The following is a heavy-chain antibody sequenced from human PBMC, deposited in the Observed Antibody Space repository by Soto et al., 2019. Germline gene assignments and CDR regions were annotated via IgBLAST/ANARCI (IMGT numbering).Heavy chain of an antibody. V-gene: IGHV3-23*01. CDR3: AKGSLRFLEWLGDYMDV. D-gene: IGHD3-3*01. J-gene: IGHJ6*03. CDR1: GFTFSSYA. Sequence: PGGSLRLSCAASGFTFSSYAMSWVRQAPGKGLEWVSAISGSGGSTYYADSVKGRFTISRDNSKNTLYLQMNSLRAEDTAVYYCAKGSLRFLEWLGDYMDVWGKGTTVTVSS. CDR2: ISGSGGST.